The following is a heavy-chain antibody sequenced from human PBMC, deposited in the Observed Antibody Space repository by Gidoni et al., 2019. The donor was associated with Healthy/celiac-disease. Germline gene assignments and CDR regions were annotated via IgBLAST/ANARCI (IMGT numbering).Heavy chain of an antibody. V-gene: IGHV3-43*01. Sequence: EVQLVESGGVVVQPGGSLRLSCAASGFTFDDYTMHWVRQAPGKGLEWVSLISWDGGSTYYADSVKGRFTISRDNSKNSLYLQMNSLRTEDTALYYCAKDIAADMGPMDVWGQGTTVTVSS. CDR3: AKDIAADMGPMDV. CDR1: GFTFDDYT. D-gene: IGHD6-13*01. J-gene: IGHJ6*02. CDR2: ISWDGGST.